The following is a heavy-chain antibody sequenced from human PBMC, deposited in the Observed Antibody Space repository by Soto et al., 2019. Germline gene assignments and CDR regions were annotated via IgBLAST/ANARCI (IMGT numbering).Heavy chain of an antibody. CDR1: GGTFSSYT. V-gene: IGHV1-69*02. CDR3: ASGGGAGDY. Sequence: QVQLVQSGAEVKKPGSSVKVSCKASGGTFSSYTISWVRQAPGQGLEWMGRIIPILGIANYAQKFQGRVTXXADKSTSSAYMELSSLRSEDTAVYYCASGGGAGDYWGQGTLVTVSS. D-gene: IGHD6-19*01. J-gene: IGHJ4*02. CDR2: IIPILGIA.